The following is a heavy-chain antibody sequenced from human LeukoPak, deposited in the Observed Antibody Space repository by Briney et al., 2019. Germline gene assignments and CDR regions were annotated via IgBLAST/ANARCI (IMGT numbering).Heavy chain of an antibody. CDR1: GGSVTSGSYY. Sequence: SETLSLTCTVSGGSVTSGSYYWSWIRQPPGKGLEWIGNINYSGSTNYNPSLKRRVTISVDTSRNQSSLKVKYVTAADTAVYYCARGIRTGYGYWGQGTLVTVSS. V-gene: IGHV4-61*01. D-gene: IGHD1-1*01. CDR3: ARGIRTGYGY. CDR2: INYSGST. J-gene: IGHJ4*02.